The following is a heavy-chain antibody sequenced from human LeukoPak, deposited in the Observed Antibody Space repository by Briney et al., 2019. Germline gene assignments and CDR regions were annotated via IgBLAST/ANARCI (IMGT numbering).Heavy chain of an antibody. Sequence: PSETLSLTCTVSGGSISSGGYYWSWIRQHPGKGLEWIGCIYYSGSTCYNPSLKSRVTISEDTSKNQFSLRLSSMTAADTAVYYCAALLGGGSIDYWGQGTLVTVSS. CDR2: IYYSGST. V-gene: IGHV4-31*03. D-gene: IGHD6-19*01. J-gene: IGHJ4*02. CDR1: GGSISSGGYY. CDR3: AALLGGGSIDY.